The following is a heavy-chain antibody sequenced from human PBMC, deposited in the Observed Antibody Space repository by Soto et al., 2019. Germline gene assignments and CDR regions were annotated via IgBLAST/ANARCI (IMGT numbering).Heavy chain of an antibody. V-gene: IGHV3-74*01. J-gene: IGHJ6*02. Sequence: EVQLVESGGGLVLPGGSLRLSCAASGFTFSRYWMHWVRQAPGKGLVWVSRISSYGSDTHYADSVKGRFTISRDNAKNTIYLQRNSPGADDTAVYYWSSNSAYAEGYYWYETDVWGHGTTVTVSS. CDR3: SSNSAYAEGYYWYETDV. CDR2: ISSYGSDT. CDR1: GFTFSRYW. D-gene: IGHD3-16*01.